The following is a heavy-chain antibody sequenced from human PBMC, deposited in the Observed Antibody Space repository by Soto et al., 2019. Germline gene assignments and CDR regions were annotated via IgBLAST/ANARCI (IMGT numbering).Heavy chain of an antibody. CDR2: IYHGGTT. D-gene: IGHD6-19*01. J-gene: IGHJ4*01. Sequence: ETLSLTCPVSGYSISSGSSWAWIRQPPGKGPEWIASIYHGGTTFYNPSLKSRITISVDTSNNQFSLKLTSVTAADTAVYYCARVHVMVVAGSTFDYWGHGTLVTVSS. V-gene: IGHV4-38-2*01. CDR1: GYSISSGSS. CDR3: ARVHVMVVAGSTFDY.